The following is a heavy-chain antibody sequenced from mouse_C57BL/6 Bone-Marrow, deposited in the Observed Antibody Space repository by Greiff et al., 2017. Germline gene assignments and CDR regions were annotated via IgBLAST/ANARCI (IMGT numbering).Heavy chain of an antibody. J-gene: IGHJ4*01. V-gene: IGHV5-9*01. CDR3: ARPYYYGSSDYAMDY. D-gene: IGHD1-1*01. Sequence: DVHLVESGGGLVKPGGSLKLSCAASGFTFSSYTMSWVRQTPEKRLEWVATISGGGGNTYYPDSVKGRFTISRDNAKNTLYLQMSSLRSEDTALYYCARPYYYGSSDYAMDYWGQGTSVTVSS. CDR2: ISGGGGNT. CDR1: GFTFSSYT.